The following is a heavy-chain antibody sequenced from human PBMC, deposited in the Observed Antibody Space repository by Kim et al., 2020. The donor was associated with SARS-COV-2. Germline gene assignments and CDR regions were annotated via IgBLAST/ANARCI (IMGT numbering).Heavy chain of an antibody. CDR2: ISYDGSNK. J-gene: IGHJ6*02. Sequence: GGSLRLSCAASGFTFSSYGMHWVRQAPGKGLEWVAVISYDGSNKYYADSVKGRFTISRDNSKNTLYLQMNSLRAEDTAVYYCAKGHAGPYYGMDVWGQGTTVTVSS. CDR3: AKGHAGPYYGMDV. CDR1: GFTFSSYG. V-gene: IGHV3-30*18.